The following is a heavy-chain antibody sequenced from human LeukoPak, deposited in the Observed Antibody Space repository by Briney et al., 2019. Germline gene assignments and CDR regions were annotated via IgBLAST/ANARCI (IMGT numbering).Heavy chain of an antibody. D-gene: IGHD3-22*01. J-gene: IGHJ4*02. Sequence: GGSLRLSCAASGFTFSSYAMSWVRQAPGKGLEWVSAISGSGGSTYYADSVKGRFTISRDNSKNTLYLQMNSLRAEDTAVYYCAKLIRSFYDSSGYPDYWGQGTLVTASS. CDR2: ISGSGGST. V-gene: IGHV3-23*01. CDR3: AKLIRSFYDSSGYPDY. CDR1: GFTFSSYA.